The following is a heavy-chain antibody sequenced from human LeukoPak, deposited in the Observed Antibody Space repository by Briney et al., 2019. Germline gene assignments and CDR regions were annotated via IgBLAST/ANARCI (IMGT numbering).Heavy chain of an antibody. D-gene: IGHD3-22*01. V-gene: IGHV4-4*07. Sequence: SETLFLTCTVSGGSISSYYWSWIRQPAGKGLEWIGRIYTSGSTYYNPSLKSRVTISVDTSKNQFSLKLSSVTAADTAVYYCASFHSGYFDYWGQGTLVTVSS. J-gene: IGHJ4*02. CDR2: IYTSGST. CDR3: ASFHSGYFDY. CDR1: GGSISSYY.